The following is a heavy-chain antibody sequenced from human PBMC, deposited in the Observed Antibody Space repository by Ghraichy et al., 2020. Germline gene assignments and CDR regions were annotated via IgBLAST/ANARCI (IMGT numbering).Heavy chain of an antibody. Sequence: SETLSLTCTVSGDSITSHFWSWIRQPPGKGLEWIGYIYHTGSRNYNPSLKGRVTMSVDTSKNPFSLKLRSVTAADTAVYYCARDMRLGDNDYYNGMDVWGQGTTVTVSS. CDR2: IYHTGSR. D-gene: IGHD3-16*01. J-gene: IGHJ6*02. CDR1: GDSITSHF. CDR3: ARDMRLGDNDYYNGMDV. V-gene: IGHV4-59*11.